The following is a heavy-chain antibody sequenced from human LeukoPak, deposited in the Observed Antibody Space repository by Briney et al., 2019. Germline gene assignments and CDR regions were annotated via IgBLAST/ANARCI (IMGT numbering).Heavy chain of an antibody. Sequence: GRSLRLSCAASGFTFSSYAMHWVRQAPGKGLEWVAVISYDGSNKYYADSVKGRFTISRDNSKNTLYLQMNSLRAEDTAVYYCVREITGDVDYWGQGTLVTVSS. V-gene: IGHV3-30*14. CDR3: VREITGDVDY. J-gene: IGHJ4*02. CDR2: ISYDGSNK. D-gene: IGHD1-20*01. CDR1: GFTFSSYA.